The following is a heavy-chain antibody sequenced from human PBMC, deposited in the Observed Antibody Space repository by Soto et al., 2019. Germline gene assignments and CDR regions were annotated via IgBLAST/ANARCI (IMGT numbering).Heavy chain of an antibody. CDR2: ISAYNGNT. CDR3: ARDGPATAAFLWDF. Sequence: ASVKVSCKGSGYTFGNFGISWLREAPGQGLEWMGWISAYNGNTHYAQRLQGRVTLTTDTSRGTGYIELRSLTPDDTAVYFCARDGPATAAFLWDFWGQGTLVTVSS. V-gene: IGHV1-18*04. CDR1: GYTFGNFG. D-gene: IGHD3-3*02. J-gene: IGHJ4*02.